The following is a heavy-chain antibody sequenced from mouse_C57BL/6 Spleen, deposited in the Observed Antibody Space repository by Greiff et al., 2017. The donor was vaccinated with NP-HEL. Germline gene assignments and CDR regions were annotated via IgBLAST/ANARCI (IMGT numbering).Heavy chain of an antibody. Sequence: EVQLQQSGPELVKPGASVKISCKASGYTFTDYYMNWVKQSHGKSLEWIGDINPNNGGTSYNQKFKGKATLTVDKSSSTAYMELRSLTSEDSAVYYGARYDFMTTVVAYYAMDYWGQGTSVTVSS. J-gene: IGHJ4*01. V-gene: IGHV1-26*01. CDR2: INPNNGGT. CDR1: GYTFTDYY. D-gene: IGHD1-1*01. CDR3: ARYDFMTTVVAYYAMDY.